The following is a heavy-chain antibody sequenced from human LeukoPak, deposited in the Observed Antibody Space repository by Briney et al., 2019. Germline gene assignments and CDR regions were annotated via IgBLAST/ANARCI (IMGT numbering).Heavy chain of an antibody. Sequence: GGSLRLSCAASGFTFSDYYMSWIRQAPGKGLEWVSYISSSSSYTNYADSVKGRFTISRDNAKNSLYLQMNSLRAEDTAVYYCARHDYGVYLDYWGQGTLVTVSS. CDR1: GFTFSDYY. D-gene: IGHD4-17*01. J-gene: IGHJ4*02. CDR3: ARHDYGVYLDY. V-gene: IGHV3-11*03. CDR2: ISSSSSYT.